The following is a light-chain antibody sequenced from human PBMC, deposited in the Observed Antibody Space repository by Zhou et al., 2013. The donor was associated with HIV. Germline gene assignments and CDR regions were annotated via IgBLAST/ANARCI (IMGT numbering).Light chain of an antibody. CDR3: SSHITSTTYVV. CDR2: LSL. CDR1: SSDIVGYKY. V-gene: IGLV2-14*01. Sequence: QSALTQPASVSGSRGQSITISCTGASSDIVGYKYVSWYQQYPGKSPQTHHFWLSLSGPQGFRNRFSGSMSGNTASLTISGLQAEDEAEYYCSSHITSTTYVVFGRRDQGDRP. J-gene: IGLJ2*01.